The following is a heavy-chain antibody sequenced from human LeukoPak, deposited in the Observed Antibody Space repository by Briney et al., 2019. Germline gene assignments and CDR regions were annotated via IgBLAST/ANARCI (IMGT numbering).Heavy chain of an antibody. CDR1: GYTLDRFG. V-gene: IGHV1-18*01. CDR3: ARDTPQHLKRFDY. D-gene: IGHD6-13*01. Sequence: ASVTVSCKASGYTLDRFGISWVRQAPGPGLEWVGWINPYNGKTIFGEKFKGRVTMTADTSTSTVYMELTSLTSDDTAVYFCARDTPQHLKRFDYWGQGTLVTVSS. J-gene: IGHJ4*02. CDR2: INPYNGKT.